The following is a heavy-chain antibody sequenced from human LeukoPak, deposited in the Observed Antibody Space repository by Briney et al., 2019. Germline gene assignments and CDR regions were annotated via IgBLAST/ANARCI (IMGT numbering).Heavy chain of an antibody. V-gene: IGHV1-69*04. D-gene: IGHD3-22*01. J-gene: IGHJ4*02. Sequence: SVKVSCKASGGTFSSYAISWVRQAPGQGLEWMGRIIPILGIANYAQKFQGRVTITADKSTSTAYMELSSLRSEDTAAYYCARERGYYDSSGYLDAWGQGTLVTVSS. CDR2: IIPILGIA. CDR1: GGTFSSYA. CDR3: ARERGYYDSSGYLDA.